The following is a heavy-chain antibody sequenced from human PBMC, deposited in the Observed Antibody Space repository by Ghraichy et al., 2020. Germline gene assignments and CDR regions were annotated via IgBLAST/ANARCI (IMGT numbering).Heavy chain of an antibody. D-gene: IGHD6-6*01. Sequence: SETLSLTCAVYDGSFSAYHWCWVCQPPGKGLEWIGEVNHGGSTNYSPSLKSRVIISVDTSKNQFSLKLSSLTAADTAVYYCAGRRAAPNYWFFDLWGRGTLVTVSS. CDR3: AGRRAAPNYWFFDL. V-gene: IGHV4-34*01. CDR1: DGSFSAYH. CDR2: VNHGGST. J-gene: IGHJ2*01.